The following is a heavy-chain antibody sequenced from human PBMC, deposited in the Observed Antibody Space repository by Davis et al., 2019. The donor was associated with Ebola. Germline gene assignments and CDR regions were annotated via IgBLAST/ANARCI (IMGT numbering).Heavy chain of an antibody. D-gene: IGHD1-26*01. CDR2: ISAYNGNT. CDR3: ARTSIVGTTTTASDI. V-gene: IGHV1-18*04. J-gene: IGHJ3*02. CDR1: GYTFTSYY. Sequence: ASVKVSCKASGYTFTSYYMHWVRQAPGQGLEWMGWISAYNGNTAYAQILQGRVTMTTDTSTGTAYMELRSLRSDDTAVYFCARTSIVGTTTTASDIWGQGTKVTVSS.